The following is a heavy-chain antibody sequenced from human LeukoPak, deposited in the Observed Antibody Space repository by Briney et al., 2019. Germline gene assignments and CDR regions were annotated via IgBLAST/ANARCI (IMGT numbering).Heavy chain of an antibody. J-gene: IGHJ6*04. CDR2: IIPIFGTA. V-gene: IGHV1-69*13. Sequence: ASVKVSCKASGGTFSSYAISWVRQAPEQGLEWMGGIIPIFGTANYAQKFQGRVTITADESTSTAYMGLSSLRSEDTAVYYCARTVGDDYYYYYGMDVWGKGTTVTVSS. CDR3: ARTVGDDYYYYYGMDV. CDR1: GGTFSSYA. D-gene: IGHD2-21*01.